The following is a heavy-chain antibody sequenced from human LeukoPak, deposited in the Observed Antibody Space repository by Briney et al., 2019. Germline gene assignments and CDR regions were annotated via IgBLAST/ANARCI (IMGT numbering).Heavy chain of an antibody. CDR1: GGSISSGTYY. Sequence: SETLSLTCTVSGGSISSGTYYWYWIRQPAGKGLEWIGRIYTSGITNYNPSLKSRATISVDTSKNQFSLKLTSVTASDTAVYYCARLPDPWGQGTLVTVSS. CDR2: IYTSGIT. J-gene: IGHJ5*02. CDR3: ARLPDP. V-gene: IGHV4-61*02.